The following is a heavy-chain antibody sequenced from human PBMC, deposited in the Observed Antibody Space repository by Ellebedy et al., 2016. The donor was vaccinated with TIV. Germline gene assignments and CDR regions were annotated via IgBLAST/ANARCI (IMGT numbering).Heavy chain of an antibody. CDR1: GGSFGGYY. V-gene: IGHV4-34*12. CDR2: IVAGGAT. Sequence: MPSETLSLTCAVSGGSFGGYYWSWIRQSPGKGLEWVWHIVAGGATDYNPSLKTRVTMSVETSKNHLSLDLSSVTAADSAVYFCARQGSKDALDIWGQGTLVTVSS. CDR3: ARQGSKDALDI. J-gene: IGHJ3*02.